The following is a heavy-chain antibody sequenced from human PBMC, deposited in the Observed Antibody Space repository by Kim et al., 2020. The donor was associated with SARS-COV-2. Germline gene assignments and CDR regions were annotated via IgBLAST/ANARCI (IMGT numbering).Heavy chain of an antibody. V-gene: IGHV3-30-3*01. J-gene: IGHJ4*02. Sequence: GGSLRLSCAASGFTFSSYAMHWVRQAPGKGLEWVAVISYDGSNKYYADSVKGRFTISRDNSKNTLYLQMNSLRAEDTAVYYCARSVQLWGWYFDYWGQGTLVTVSP. D-gene: IGHD5-18*01. CDR2: ISYDGSNK. CDR1: GFTFSSYA. CDR3: ARSVQLWGWYFDY.